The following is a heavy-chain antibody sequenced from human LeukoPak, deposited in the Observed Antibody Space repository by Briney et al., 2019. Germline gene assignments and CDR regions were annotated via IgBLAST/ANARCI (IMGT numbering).Heavy chain of an antibody. D-gene: IGHD3-22*01. Sequence: SVKVSCKASGGTFSSYAISWVRQAPGQGLEWMGRIIPIFGIANYAQKFQGRVTITADKSTSTAYMELSSLRSEDTAVYYCARDRPVVVEEYYYYYYGMDVWGQGTTVTVSS. CDR2: IIPIFGIA. CDR1: GGTFSSYA. J-gene: IGHJ6*02. CDR3: ARDRPVVVEEYYYYYYGMDV. V-gene: IGHV1-69*04.